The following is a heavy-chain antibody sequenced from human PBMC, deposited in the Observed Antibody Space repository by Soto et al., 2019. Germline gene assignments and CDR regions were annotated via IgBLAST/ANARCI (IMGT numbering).Heavy chain of an antibody. CDR3: VKGSGYSYASTLDF. Sequence: EVQLLESGGDLVQPGGSLRLSCAASGFTLRSYALSWVRQAPGKGLEWLSGISGTGGSTDYADSVKGRFTISRDNSKNTLYLQMNSLRADDTAVYYCVKGSGYSYASTLDFWGQGSLVTVSS. CDR1: GFTLRSYA. V-gene: IGHV3-23*01. CDR2: ISGTGGST. J-gene: IGHJ4*02. D-gene: IGHD5-18*01.